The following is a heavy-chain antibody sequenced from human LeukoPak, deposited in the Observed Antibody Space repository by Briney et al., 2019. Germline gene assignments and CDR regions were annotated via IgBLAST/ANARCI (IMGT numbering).Heavy chain of an antibody. CDR1: GYTFTSYD. J-gene: IGHJ5*02. V-gene: IGHV1-8*01. Sequence: EASVKVSCKASGYTFTSYDINWVRQATGQGLEWMGWMNPNSGNTGYAQKFQGRVTMTRNTSISTAYMELSSLRSEDTAVYYCARASAYYYGSGSYYNSPPSWFDPWGQGTLVTVSS. D-gene: IGHD3-10*01. CDR3: ARASAYYYGSGSYYNSPPSWFDP. CDR2: MNPNSGNT.